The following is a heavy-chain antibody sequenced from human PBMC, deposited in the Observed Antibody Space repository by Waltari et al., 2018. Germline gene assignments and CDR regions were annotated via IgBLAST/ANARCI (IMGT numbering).Heavy chain of an antibody. J-gene: IGHJ4*02. CDR2: IKQDGSGK. Sequence: EVQLVESGGGLVQPGGSLRLSCAASGFTFSDNWMTWVRQAPGKWLWWVANIKQDGSGKYYVDAVKGRFTISRDNAKNSLYLQMNSLRAEDSAVYYCARRNGCDYWGQGTLVTVSS. CDR1: GFTFSDNW. CDR3: ARRNGCDY. D-gene: IGHD6-19*01. V-gene: IGHV3-7*01.